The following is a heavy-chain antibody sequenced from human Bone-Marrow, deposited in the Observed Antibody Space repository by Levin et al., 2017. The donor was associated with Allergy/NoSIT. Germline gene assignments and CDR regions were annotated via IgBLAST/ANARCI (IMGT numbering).Heavy chain of an antibody. Sequence: GESLKISCTTSGYTFSAYYIHWVRQAPGQGLQWMGWIRPGSGGTNYAQKFRGRLTLTRDTSISTAYMELKRLSSDDTAVYYCARDTYMDVWGQGTTVSVSS. CDR2: IRPGSGGT. CDR1: GYTFSAYY. J-gene: IGHJ6*02. CDR3: ARDTYMDV. V-gene: IGHV1-2*02.